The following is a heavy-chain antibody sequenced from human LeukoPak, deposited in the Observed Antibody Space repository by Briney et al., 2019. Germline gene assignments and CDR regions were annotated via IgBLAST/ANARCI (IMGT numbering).Heavy chain of an antibody. Sequence: PGGSLRLSCAASGFTFSSYAMHWVRQAPGKGLEWVAVISYDGSNKYYADSVKGRFTISRDSAKKSLYLQMNSLRDEDTAVYYCARDFFAFGGVIALLDYWGQGTLVTVSS. CDR1: GFTFSSYA. J-gene: IGHJ4*02. D-gene: IGHD3-16*02. CDR2: ISYDGSNK. CDR3: ARDFFAFGGVIALLDY. V-gene: IGHV3-30*04.